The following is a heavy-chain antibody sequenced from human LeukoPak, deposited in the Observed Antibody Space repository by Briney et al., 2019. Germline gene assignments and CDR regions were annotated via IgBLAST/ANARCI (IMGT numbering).Heavy chain of an antibody. D-gene: IGHD4-17*01. CDR1: GGSITNYY. J-gene: IGHJ6*02. CDR2: IYFSGST. V-gene: IGHV4-59*08. Sequence: SETLSLTCTVSGGSITNYYWSWIRQPPGKGLEWIGYIYFSGSTNYSPSLKSRVTIPLDTSKNQFSLKLSSVTAADTAVYYCARRSDYGFYYGMDVWGQGTRVTVSS. CDR3: ARRSDYGFYYGMDV.